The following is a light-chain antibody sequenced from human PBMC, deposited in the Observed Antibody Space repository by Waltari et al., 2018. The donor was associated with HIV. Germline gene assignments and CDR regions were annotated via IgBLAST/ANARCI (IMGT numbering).Light chain of an antibody. V-gene: IGKV1-NL1*01. Sequence: DIQMTQFPSSLSASVGDRVTITCRATQDIGNSVSWYQQRPGKVPKLLVYGGYVRHRGVASRFTGSVSGTEYSLTISSLQPEDFATYYCHQYFSDPFTFGGGTKVEI. J-gene: IGKJ4*01. CDR1: QDIGNS. CDR2: GGY. CDR3: HQYFSDPFT.